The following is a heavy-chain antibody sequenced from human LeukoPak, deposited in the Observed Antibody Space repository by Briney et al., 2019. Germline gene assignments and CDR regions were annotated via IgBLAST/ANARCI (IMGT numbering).Heavy chain of an antibody. CDR1: QFTFSNYA. Sequence: PGGSLRLSCAASQFTFSNYAMTWVRQAPGKGLEWVSAISASGGSAYYADSVMGRFTVSRDNSKNTLHLQMNSLRADDTAVYYCAKGSSGYFFDLWGQGTLVTVSS. J-gene: IGHJ4*02. D-gene: IGHD3-22*01. V-gene: IGHV3-23*01. CDR3: AKGSSGYFFDL. CDR2: ISASGGSA.